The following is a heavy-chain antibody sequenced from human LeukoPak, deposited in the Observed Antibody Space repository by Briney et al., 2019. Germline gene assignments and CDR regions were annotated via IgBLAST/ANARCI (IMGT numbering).Heavy chain of an antibody. CDR3: TRHVDSSFNYMDV. CDR2: IRSKANSYAT. J-gene: IGHJ6*03. D-gene: IGHD2-21*01. Sequence: GGSLRLSCAASGVTFSGSAMHWVRQASGKGLEWVGRIRSKANSYATAYAASVKGRFTISRDDSKNTAYLQMNSLKTEDTAVYYCTRHVDSSFNYMDVWGKGTTVTVSS. V-gene: IGHV3-73*01. CDR1: GVTFSGSA.